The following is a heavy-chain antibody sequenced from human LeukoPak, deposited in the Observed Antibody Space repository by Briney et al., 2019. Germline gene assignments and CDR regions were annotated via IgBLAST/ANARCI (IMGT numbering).Heavy chain of an antibody. D-gene: IGHD2-15*01. V-gene: IGHV3-30*02. J-gene: IGHJ4*02. CDR2: TRYDGSDK. CDR3: AKDLDCSGGTCHKAFDC. CDR1: GFTFSSDG. Sequence: GGYLRLSCAASGFTFSSDGMHWVRQAPSKRLKWVAFTRYDGSDKFYGDSVKGRFTTSRDNSKNTLYLQMSRLRVEDTAVYYCAKDLDCSGGTCHKAFDCWGQGTLVTVSS.